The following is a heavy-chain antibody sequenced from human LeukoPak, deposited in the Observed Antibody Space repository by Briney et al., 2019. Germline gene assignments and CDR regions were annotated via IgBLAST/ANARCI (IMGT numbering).Heavy chain of an antibody. D-gene: IGHD3-22*01. Sequence: ASVKVSCKASGYTFTGYYMHWVRQAPGQGLEWMGRINPNSGGTNYAQKFQGRVTMARNTSISTAYMELSSLRSEDTAVYYCARGPYYYDSSGYYSFDYWGQGTLVTVSS. CDR3: ARGPYYYDSSGYYSFDY. CDR2: INPNSGGT. J-gene: IGHJ4*02. V-gene: IGHV1-2*06. CDR1: GYTFTGYY.